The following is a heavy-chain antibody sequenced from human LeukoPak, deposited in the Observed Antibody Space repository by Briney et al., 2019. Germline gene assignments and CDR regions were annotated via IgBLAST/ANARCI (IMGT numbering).Heavy chain of an antibody. CDR3: ARVDIVVVVAATKSGYYFDY. D-gene: IGHD2-15*01. Sequence: PGGSLRLSCAASGFTFSSYEMNWVRQAPGKGLEWVSYISRSGSTLYYADAVKGRFTISRDNAKNSLYLQMNSLRAEDTAVYYCARVDIVVVVAATKSGYYFDYWGQGTLVTVSS. V-gene: IGHV3-48*03. CDR1: GFTFSSYE. J-gene: IGHJ4*02. CDR2: ISRSGSTL.